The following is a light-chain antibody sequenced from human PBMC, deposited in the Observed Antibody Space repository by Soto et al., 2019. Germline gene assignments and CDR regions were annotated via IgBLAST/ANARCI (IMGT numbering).Light chain of an antibody. V-gene: IGKV3-20*01. CDR2: GAS. CDR3: QQYVSSVT. J-gene: IGKJ1*01. CDR1: QSVDSSF. Sequence: EIVLTQSPGSLSLSPGERATLSCRASQSVDSSFFAWYQQKPGQAPRLLIYGASNSATGIPDRFSGSASGTDFTLTISRLEPEDFAVYYCQQYVSSVTFGQGTKVQIK.